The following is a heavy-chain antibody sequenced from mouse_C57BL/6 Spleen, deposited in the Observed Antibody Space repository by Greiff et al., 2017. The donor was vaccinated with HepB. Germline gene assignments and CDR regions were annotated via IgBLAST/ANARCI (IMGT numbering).Heavy chain of an antibody. Sequence: EVMLVESGGGLVKPGGSLKLSCAASGFTFSSYAMSWVRQTPEKRLEWVATISDGGSYTYYPDNVKGRFTISRDNAKNNLYLQMSHLKSEDTAMYYCAREGSMMVTTWDYWGQGTTLTVSS. CDR3: AREGSMMVTTWDY. D-gene: IGHD2-3*01. J-gene: IGHJ2*01. CDR2: ISDGGSYT. V-gene: IGHV5-4*01. CDR1: GFTFSSYA.